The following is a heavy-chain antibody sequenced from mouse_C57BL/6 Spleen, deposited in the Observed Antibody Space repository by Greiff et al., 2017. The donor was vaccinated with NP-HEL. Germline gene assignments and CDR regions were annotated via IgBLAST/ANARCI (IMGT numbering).Heavy chain of an antibody. CDR1: GYTFTSYW. Sequence: VQLQQPGAELVRPGSSVKLSCKASGYTFTSYWMHWVKQRPIQGLEWIGNIDPSDSETHYNQKFKDKATLTVDKSSSTAYMQLSSLTSEDSAVYYCARGDSNYYGSSYWYFDVWGTGTTVTVSS. CDR2: IDPSDSET. CDR3: ARGDSNYYGSSYWYFDV. V-gene: IGHV1-52*01. J-gene: IGHJ1*03. D-gene: IGHD1-1*01.